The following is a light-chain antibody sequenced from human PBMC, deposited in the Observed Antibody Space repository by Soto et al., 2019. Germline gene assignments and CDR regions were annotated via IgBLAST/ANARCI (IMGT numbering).Light chain of an antibody. J-gene: IGKJ1*01. V-gene: IGKV3-20*01. CDR2: GAS. CDR1: QSVTSRN. CDR3: QQYGSSPRT. Sequence: IVLTQSPGTLSLSPGERATLSCRASQSVTSRNLAWYQQKPGQAPSLLIYGASSRATGIPDRFSGSGSGTDFTLTISRLEPDDFAVYYCQQYGSSPRTFGQGTKVDI.